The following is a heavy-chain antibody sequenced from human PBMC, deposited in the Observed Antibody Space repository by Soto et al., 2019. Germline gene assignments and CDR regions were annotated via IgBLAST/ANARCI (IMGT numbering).Heavy chain of an antibody. J-gene: IGHJ4*02. CDR3: AKDPPKLVVVVAAPNDY. CDR1: GFTFSSYA. V-gene: IGHV3-23*01. CDR2: ISGSGGST. D-gene: IGHD2-15*01. Sequence: EVQLLESGGGLVQPGGSLILSCAASGFTFSSYAMSWVRQAPGKGLEWVSAISGSGGSTYYADSVKGRFTISRDNSKNTLYLQMNSLRAEDTAVYYCAKDPPKLVVVVAAPNDYWGQGTLVTVSS.